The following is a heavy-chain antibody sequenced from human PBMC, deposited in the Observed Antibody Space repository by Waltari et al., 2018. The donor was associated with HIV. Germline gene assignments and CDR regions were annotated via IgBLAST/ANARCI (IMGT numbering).Heavy chain of an antibody. D-gene: IGHD6-6*01. CDR3: ARVSEIYSSSSGAFDY. CDR1: GGTFSSYA. Sequence: QVQLVQSGPEVKKPGSSVKVSCKASGGTFSSYAITWVRQAPGQGLEWRGGISPIVGTSNYAQKFQGRVTITADESTSTVYMELSSLRSEDTAVYYCARVSEIYSSSSGAFDYWGQGTLVTVSS. J-gene: IGHJ4*02. CDR2: ISPIVGTS. V-gene: IGHV1-69*01.